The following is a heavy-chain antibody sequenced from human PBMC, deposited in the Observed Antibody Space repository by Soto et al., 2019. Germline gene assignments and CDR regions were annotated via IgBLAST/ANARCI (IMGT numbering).Heavy chain of an antibody. CDR2: ISYRGTT. V-gene: IGHV4-31*01. CDR1: GGSINSGAYH. D-gene: IGHD1-1*01. CDR3: ARMSATGTRWFDP. Sequence: QVQLQESGPRLVKPSQDLSLTCTVSGGSINSGAYHWSWVRQHPGKGLEWIGAISYRGTTCSNPSLQCLMTMAVDPSKTQLSLKLSSVTAADTAVYYCARMSATGTRWFDPLGPGGLVTVS. J-gene: IGHJ5*02.